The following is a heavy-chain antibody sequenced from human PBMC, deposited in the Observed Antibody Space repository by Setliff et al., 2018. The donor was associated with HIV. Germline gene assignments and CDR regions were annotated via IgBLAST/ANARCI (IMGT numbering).Heavy chain of an antibody. D-gene: IGHD3-10*01. CDR3: STNKWPMVRGVTAFDH. V-gene: IGHV1-69-2*01. CDR2: VDPENGKT. J-gene: IGHJ4*02. Sequence: GASVKVSCKASGYTFADHFMYWVQQAPGKGLVYMGRVDPENGKTIYAEKFQGRLTITADTSTDTGYMELSNLTSHDTALYYCSTNKWPMVRGVTAFDHWGPGTLVTVSS. CDR1: GYTFADHF.